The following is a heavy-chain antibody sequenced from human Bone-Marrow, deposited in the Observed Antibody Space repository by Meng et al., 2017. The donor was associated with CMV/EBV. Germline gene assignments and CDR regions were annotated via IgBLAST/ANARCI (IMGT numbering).Heavy chain of an antibody. CDR1: GFTVSSNY. CDR3: ARPIPGIAAAGSQNY. J-gene: IGHJ4*02. Sequence: GGSLRLSCVASGFTVSSNYMSWVRQAPGKGLEWVSVIYSGGSTYYADSVKGRFTISRDNAKNSLYLQMNSLRAEDTAVYYCARPIPGIAAAGSQNYWGQGTLVTVSS. V-gene: IGHV3-53*01. D-gene: IGHD6-13*01. CDR2: IYSGGST.